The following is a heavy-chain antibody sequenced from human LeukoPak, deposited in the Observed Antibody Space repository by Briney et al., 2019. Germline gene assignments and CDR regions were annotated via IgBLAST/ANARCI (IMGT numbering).Heavy chain of an antibody. Sequence: PGGSLRLSCAASGFTFSSYAMSWVRQAPGKGLEWVSAISGSGGSTYYADSVKGRFTISRDNSKNTLYLQMNSLRAEDTAVYYCATPHIVVVTAIHGYWGQGTLVTVSS. CDR2: ISGSGGST. CDR3: ATPHIVVVTAIHGY. D-gene: IGHD2-21*02. J-gene: IGHJ4*02. V-gene: IGHV3-23*01. CDR1: GFTFSSYA.